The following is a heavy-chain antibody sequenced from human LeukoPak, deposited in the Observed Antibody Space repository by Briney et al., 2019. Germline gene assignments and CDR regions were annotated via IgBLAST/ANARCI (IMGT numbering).Heavy chain of an antibody. Sequence: GGSLRLSCAASGFTFSSYSMNWVRQAPGKGLEWVSSISSSSSYIYYADSVKGRFTISRDNAKNSLYLQMNSLRAEDTAVYYCARDGGLVVAVLFDYWGQGTLVTVSS. CDR3: ARDGGLVVAVLFDY. V-gene: IGHV3-21*01. J-gene: IGHJ4*02. CDR1: GFTFSSYS. D-gene: IGHD2-21*01. CDR2: ISSSSSYI.